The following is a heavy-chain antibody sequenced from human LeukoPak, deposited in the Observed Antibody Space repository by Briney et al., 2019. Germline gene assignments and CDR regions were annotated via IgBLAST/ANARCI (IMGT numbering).Heavy chain of an antibody. V-gene: IGHV4-31*03. CDR1: GGSISSGGYY. Sequence: PSQTLSLTCTVSGGSISSGGYYWSWIRQHPGQGLEWIGYIYYSGSTYYNPSLKSRVTISVDTSKNQFSLKLSSVTAADTAVYYCAREPYGDCIDYWGQGTLVTVSS. J-gene: IGHJ4*02. D-gene: IGHD4-17*01. CDR2: IYYSGST. CDR3: AREPYGDCIDY.